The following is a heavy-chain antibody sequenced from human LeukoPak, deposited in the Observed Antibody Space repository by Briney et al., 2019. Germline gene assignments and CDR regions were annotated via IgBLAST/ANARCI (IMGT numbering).Heavy chain of an antibody. V-gene: IGHV4-4*02. J-gene: IGHJ5*02. D-gene: IGHD3-10*01. Sequence: SETLSLTCAVSGGSISSSNWWSWVRQPPGKGLEWIGEIYHSGSTNYNPSLKSRVTISVDKSENQFSLKLSSVTAADTAVYYCARDEYGSGSYPNWFDPWGQGTLVTVSS. CDR3: ARDEYGSGSYPNWFDP. CDR1: GGSISSSNW. CDR2: IYHSGST.